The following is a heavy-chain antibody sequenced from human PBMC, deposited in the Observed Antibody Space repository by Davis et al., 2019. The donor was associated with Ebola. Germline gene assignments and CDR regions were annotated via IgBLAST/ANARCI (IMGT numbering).Heavy chain of an antibody. J-gene: IGHJ5*02. Sequence: SETLSLTCTVSGGSISSSSYYWGWIRQPPGKGLEWIGSIYYSGSTYYNPSLKSRVTISVDTSKNQFSLKLSSVTAADTAVYYCARHQGTRMLMVYAILWFDPWGQGTLVTVSS. CDR1: GGSISSSSYY. V-gene: IGHV4-39*01. D-gene: IGHD2-8*01. CDR2: IYYSGST. CDR3: ARHQGTRMLMVYAILWFDP.